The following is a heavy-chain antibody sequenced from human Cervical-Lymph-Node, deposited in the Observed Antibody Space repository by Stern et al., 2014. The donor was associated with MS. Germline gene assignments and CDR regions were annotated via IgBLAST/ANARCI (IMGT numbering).Heavy chain of an antibody. V-gene: IGHV1-69*01. CDR3: ARRGSTGRESGWLDP. J-gene: IGHJ5*02. D-gene: IGHD1-26*01. Sequence: VQLVESGAEVKEPGASVKVSCTASGGTFSRYAIPWVRQAPGQGLEWMGGIRPSLSNANYAQKFQGRVTITADDSTTATFLYLSGLTSNDTALYNCARRGSTGRESGWLDPWGQGTLVIVSS. CDR1: GGTFSRYA. CDR2: IRPSLSNA.